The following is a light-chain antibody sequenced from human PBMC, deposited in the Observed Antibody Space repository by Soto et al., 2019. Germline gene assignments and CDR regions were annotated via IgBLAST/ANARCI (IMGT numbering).Light chain of an antibody. CDR1: QDVSSN. J-gene: IGKJ4*01. V-gene: IGKV3-15*01. Sequence: EMVVIQSPATLSVSPGERATLSCRASQDVSSNLAWYQQKPGQAPSLLICGASARATGTPARFSGSGSGTEFTLTISSLQSEDYAVYFCQQYIRWPLTFGGGTKVDIK. CDR3: QQYIRWPLT. CDR2: GAS.